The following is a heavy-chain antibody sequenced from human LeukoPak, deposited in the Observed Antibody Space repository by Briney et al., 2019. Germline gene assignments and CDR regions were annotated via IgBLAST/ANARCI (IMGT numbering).Heavy chain of an antibody. J-gene: IGHJ4*02. D-gene: IGHD3-22*01. Sequence: SETLSLTCTVSGGSISSSSYYWGWIRQPPGKGLEWIGSIYYSGSTYYNPSLKSRVTISVDTSKNQFSLKLSSVTAADTAVYYCATAQREYYYDSSGIMGNWGQGTLVTVSS. V-gene: IGHV4-39*01. CDR2: IYYSGST. CDR1: GGSISSSSYY. CDR3: ATAQREYYYDSSGIMGN.